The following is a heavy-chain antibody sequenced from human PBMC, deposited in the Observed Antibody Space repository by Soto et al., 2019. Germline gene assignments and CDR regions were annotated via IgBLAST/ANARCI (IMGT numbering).Heavy chain of an antibody. CDR3: ARDPGYRSGGSCYDWFDP. J-gene: IGHJ5*02. Sequence: ASVKVSCKASGGTFSSYAISWVRQAPGQGLEWMGGIIPIFGTANYAQKFQGRVTITADESTSTAYMELSSLRSEDTAVYYCARDPGYRSGGSCYDWFDPGGQGNLVTVPS. CDR2: IIPIFGTA. CDR1: GGTFSSYA. V-gene: IGHV1-69*13. D-gene: IGHD2-15*01.